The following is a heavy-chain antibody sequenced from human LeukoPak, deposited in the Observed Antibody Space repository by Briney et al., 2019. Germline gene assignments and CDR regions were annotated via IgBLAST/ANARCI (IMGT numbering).Heavy chain of an antibody. J-gene: IGHJ4*02. CDR1: GFTFSSYA. D-gene: IGHD6-19*01. Sequence: GGSLRLSCAASGFTFSSYAVSWVRQAPGKGLEWVSAISGSGGSTYYADSVKGRFTISRDNSKNTLYLQMNSLRAEDTAVYYCAKGLGVAGTGGDFDYWGQGTLVTVSS. V-gene: IGHV3-23*01. CDR2: ISGSGGST. CDR3: AKGLGVAGTGGDFDY.